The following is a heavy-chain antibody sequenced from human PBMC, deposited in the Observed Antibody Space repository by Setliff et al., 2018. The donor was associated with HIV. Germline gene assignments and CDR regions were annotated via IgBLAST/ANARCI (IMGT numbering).Heavy chain of an antibody. Sequence: ASVKVSCKASGDTFITYALHWVRQAPGQRLEWMGWINAGNGDTKSSQKFQGRVTITRDTSASTAYMELSSLRSEDTGVYYCAIGSSDWPHRPNNYYFDYWGQGTPVTVSS. J-gene: IGHJ4*02. CDR1: GDTFITYA. CDR3: AIGSSDWPHRPNNYYFDY. V-gene: IGHV1-3*01. CDR2: INAGNGDT. D-gene: IGHD6-25*01.